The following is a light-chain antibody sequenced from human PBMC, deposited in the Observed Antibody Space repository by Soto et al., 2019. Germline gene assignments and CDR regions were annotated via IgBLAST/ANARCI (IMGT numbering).Light chain of an antibody. CDR1: QGIGST. Sequence: EIVMTQSPATLSVSPGEVATLSCRASQGIGSTLACYQHKHGQTPRLLIYDAPTRATGVPARFSGSGSGTEFTLTINSLQSEDFAVYYCXRYNNWPITFGXGXK. CDR3: XRYNNWPIT. CDR2: DAP. J-gene: IGKJ4*01. V-gene: IGKV3-15*01.